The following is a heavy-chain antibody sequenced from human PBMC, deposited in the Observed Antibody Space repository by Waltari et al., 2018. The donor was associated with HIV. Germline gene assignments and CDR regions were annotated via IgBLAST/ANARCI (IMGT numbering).Heavy chain of an antibody. CDR2: IRQNGNAK. CDR1: RFRLSS. V-gene: IGHV3-30*02. D-gene: IGHD3-3*01. J-gene: IGHJ6*02. Sequence: QVQLGESGGGVVQWGRSLRPARVGCRFRLSSIFRMCAIRGGLEWVALIRQNGNAKYYGDSVKGRFTISRDNSKNTVSLRMNNLTFEDTAIYFCAKDGPEYYDFWSGSNPQYFGLDVWGRGTPVTVSS. CDR3: AKDGPEYYDFWSGSNPQYFGLDV.